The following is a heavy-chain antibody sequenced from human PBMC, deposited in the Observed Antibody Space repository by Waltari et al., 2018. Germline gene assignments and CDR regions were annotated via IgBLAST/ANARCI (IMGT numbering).Heavy chain of an antibody. D-gene: IGHD2-21*02. J-gene: IGHJ5*02. CDR3: ARGGGGDWEWFDP. CDR2: IYYTGTT. CDR1: GGSISGCY. V-gene: IGHV4-59*01. Sequence: QVQLQESGPSLLKPSETLSLSGTVSGGSISGCYWSWVRQPPGKGLDWIGDIYYTGTTNFNPSLKSRVTMSVDTSKNQFSLKLSSVTAADTAFYYCARGGGGDWEWFDPWGQGTLVTVSS.